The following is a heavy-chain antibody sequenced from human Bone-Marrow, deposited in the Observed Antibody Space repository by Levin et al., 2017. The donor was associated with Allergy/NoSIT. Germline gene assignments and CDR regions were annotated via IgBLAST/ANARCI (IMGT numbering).Heavy chain of an antibody. CDR2: ISGSGSNT. CDR1: GFTFSSYA. J-gene: IGHJ4*02. Sequence: GASVKVSCAASGFTFSSYAMSWIRQAPGKGLEWVSAISGSGSNTYYADSVKGRFTITRDNSKNTLYLQMNSLRPEDTAVYYCAKEGATVGPSQFDCWGQGTLVTVSS. CDR3: AKEGATVGPSQFDC. D-gene: IGHD1-26*01. V-gene: IGHV3-23*01.